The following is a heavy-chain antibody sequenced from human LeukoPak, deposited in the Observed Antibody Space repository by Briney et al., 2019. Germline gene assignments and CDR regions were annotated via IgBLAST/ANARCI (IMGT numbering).Heavy chain of an antibody. D-gene: IGHD3-22*01. V-gene: IGHV3-23*01. Sequence: GGSLRLSCAASGFTVSSNYMSWVRQAPGKGLEWVSAISGSGGSTYYADSVKDRFTISRDNSKNTLYLQMNSLRAEDTAVYYCAKDPYYYDSSGYSLFDYWGQGTLVTVSS. J-gene: IGHJ4*02. CDR1: GFTVSSNY. CDR3: AKDPYYYDSSGYSLFDY. CDR2: ISGSGGST.